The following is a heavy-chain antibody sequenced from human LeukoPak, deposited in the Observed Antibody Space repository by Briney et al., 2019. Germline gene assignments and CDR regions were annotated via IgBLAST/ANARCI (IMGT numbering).Heavy chain of an antibody. Sequence: GGSLRLSCAASGFIFSSYGMSWVRQAPGKGLEWVSGISGSGGSTYYADSVKGRFTISRDNSKNTLYLQMHSLRAEDTALYYCAKSQLRYCSGGSCFDAFDIWGQGTMVTVSS. CDR3: AKSQLRYCSGGSCFDAFDI. CDR2: ISGSGGST. V-gene: IGHV3-23*01. CDR1: GFIFSSYG. J-gene: IGHJ3*02. D-gene: IGHD2-15*01.